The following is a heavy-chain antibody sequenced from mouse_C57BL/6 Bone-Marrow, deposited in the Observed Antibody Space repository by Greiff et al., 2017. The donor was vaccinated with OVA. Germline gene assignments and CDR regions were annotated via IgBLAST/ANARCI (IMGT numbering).Heavy chain of an antibody. Sequence: VQLQQPGAELVRPGSSVKLSCKASGYTFTSYWMHWVKQRPIQGLEWIGNIDPSDSETHYNQKFKDKATLTVDKSSSTAYMQLSSLTSEDSAVYYCAREKRDYGNYAMDYWGQGTSVTVSS. CDR3: AREKRDYGNYAMDY. D-gene: IGHD2-1*01. J-gene: IGHJ4*01. V-gene: IGHV1-52*01. CDR1: GYTFTSYW. CDR2: IDPSDSET.